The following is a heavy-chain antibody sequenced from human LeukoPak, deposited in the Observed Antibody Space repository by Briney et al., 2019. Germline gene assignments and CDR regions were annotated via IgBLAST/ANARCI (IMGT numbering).Heavy chain of an antibody. CDR3: ARDTSGYYDY. Sequence: GGSLRLSCAASGFTFSSYAVSWVRQAPGKGLDWVGVIWFDGSNRYYADSVKGRFTISRDNSKNTLYLQVNSVRAEDTAVYYCARDTSGYYDYWGQGALVTVSS. J-gene: IGHJ4*02. V-gene: IGHV3-33*08. D-gene: IGHD2-15*01. CDR1: GFTFSSYA. CDR2: IWFDGSNR.